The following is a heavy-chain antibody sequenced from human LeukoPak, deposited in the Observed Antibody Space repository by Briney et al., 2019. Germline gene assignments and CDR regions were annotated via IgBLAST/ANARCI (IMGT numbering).Heavy chain of an antibody. CDR2: IHHSGST. J-gene: IGHJ4*02. Sequence: SETLSLTCIVSGYSISSGYYWGWIRQPPGKGLEWIGNIHHSGSTYYNPSIKSRVTISVDTSKNQLSLKLSSVTAADTAVYYCARDSGSFNTFDYWGQGTLVTVSS. V-gene: IGHV4-38-2*02. CDR1: GYSISSGYY. D-gene: IGHD1-26*01. CDR3: ARDSGSFNTFDY.